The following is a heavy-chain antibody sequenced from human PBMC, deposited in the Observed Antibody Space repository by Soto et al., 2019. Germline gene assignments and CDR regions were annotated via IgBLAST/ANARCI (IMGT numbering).Heavy chain of an antibody. CDR3: ARDARTPPPHYYGMDV. V-gene: IGHV1-69*13. D-gene: IGHD6-6*01. CDR1: GGTFSSYA. CDR2: IIPIFGRA. Sequence: SVKVSCKASGGTFSSYAISWVRQAPGQGLEWMGGIIPIFGRANYAQKFQGRVTITADESTSTAYMELSSLRSEDTAVYYCARDARTPPPHYYGMDVWGQGTTVTVSS. J-gene: IGHJ6*02.